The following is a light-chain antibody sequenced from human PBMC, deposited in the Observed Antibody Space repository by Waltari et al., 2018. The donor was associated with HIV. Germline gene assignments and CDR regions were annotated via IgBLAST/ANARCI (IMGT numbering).Light chain of an antibody. CDR2: ES. J-gene: IGLJ1*01. Sequence: QSALTQEASVSGTVGQRVTLPCIGNSNNIGNNPLAWYQQISHGVPKTVMIESSLPAGIPDRFSGSQSGITASLTISGLQPEDEADYFCSTWDYGLSTHVFGTGTKVTVL. CDR1: SNNIGNNP. CDR3: STWDYGLSTHV. V-gene: IGLV1-36*01.